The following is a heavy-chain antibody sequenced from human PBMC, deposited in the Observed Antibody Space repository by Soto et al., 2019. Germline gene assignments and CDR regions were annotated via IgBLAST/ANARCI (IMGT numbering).Heavy chain of an antibody. CDR3: ATRANWGSYRYYAFDI. CDR1: GYTLTELS. D-gene: IGHD3-16*02. Sequence: QVQLVQSGAEVKKPGASVKVSCKVSGYTLTELSMHWVRQAPGKGLEWMGGFDPEDGETIYAQKFQGRVTMTEDTSTDSAYMELSSLRSEDTAVYYCATRANWGSYRYYAFDIWGQGTMVTVSS. V-gene: IGHV1-24*01. J-gene: IGHJ3*02. CDR2: FDPEDGET.